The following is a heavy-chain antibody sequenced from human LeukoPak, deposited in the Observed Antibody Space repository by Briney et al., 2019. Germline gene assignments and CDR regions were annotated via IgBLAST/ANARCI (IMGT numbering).Heavy chain of an antibody. Sequence: GASVKVSCKASGGTFSSYAISWVRQAPGQGLEWMGGIIPIFGTANYAQKFQGRVTITADESTSTAYMELSSLRSEDTAVYYCARGSRRDILAGYPWVYDAFDIWGQGTMVTVSS. V-gene: IGHV1-69*01. J-gene: IGHJ3*02. CDR3: ARGSRRDILAGYPWVYDAFDI. D-gene: IGHD3-9*01. CDR1: GGTFSSYA. CDR2: IIPIFGTA.